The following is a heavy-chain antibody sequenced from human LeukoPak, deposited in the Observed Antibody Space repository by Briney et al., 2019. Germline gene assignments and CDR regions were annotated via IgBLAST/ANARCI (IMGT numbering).Heavy chain of an antibody. CDR1: GDSISSSSDY. J-gene: IGHJ4*02. CDR3: ARVGGNCSSTSCYAGSEGYFDY. D-gene: IGHD2-2*01. CDR2: IYYSGST. Sequence: PSETLSLTCTVSGDSISSSSDYWGWIRQPPGKGLEWIGSIYYSGSTFYNPSLKSRVTISIDTSKNQFSLKLSSVTAADTAVYYCARVGGNCSSTSCYAGSEGYFDYWGQGTLVTVSS. V-gene: IGHV4-39*07.